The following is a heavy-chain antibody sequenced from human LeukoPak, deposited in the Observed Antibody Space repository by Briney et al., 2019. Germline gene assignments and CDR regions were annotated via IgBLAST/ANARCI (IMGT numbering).Heavy chain of an antibody. J-gene: IGHJ4*02. V-gene: IGHV1-8*01. CDR1: GYTFTSYD. Sequence: GASVKVSCKASGYTFTSYDINWVRQATGQGLEWMGWMNPNSGNTGYAQKFQGRVTMTRNTSISTAYMELSGLRSEDTAVYYCARAGRWLQPYFDYWGQGTLVTVSS. D-gene: IGHD5-24*01. CDR2: MNPNSGNT. CDR3: ARAGRWLQPYFDY.